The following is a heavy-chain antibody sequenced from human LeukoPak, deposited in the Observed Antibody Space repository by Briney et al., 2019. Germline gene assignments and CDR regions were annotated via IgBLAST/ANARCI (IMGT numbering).Heavy chain of an antibody. Sequence: PSGTLSLTCAVSGGSISSSNWWSWVRQPPGKGLEWIGEIYHSGSTNYNPSLKSRVTISVDTSKNQFSLKLSSVTAADTAVYYCARSGVRGYYYDSSGLDYWGQGTLVTVSS. D-gene: IGHD3-22*01. CDR1: GGSISSSNW. CDR3: ARSGVRGYYYDSSGLDY. CDR2: IYHSGST. J-gene: IGHJ4*02. V-gene: IGHV4-4*02.